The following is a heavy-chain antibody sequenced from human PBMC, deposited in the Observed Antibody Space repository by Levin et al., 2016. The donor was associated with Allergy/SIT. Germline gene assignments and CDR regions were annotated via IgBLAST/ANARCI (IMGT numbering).Heavy chain of an antibody. CDR1: GGSISSGGYY. J-gene: IGHJ4*02. V-gene: IGHV4-31*03. Sequence: LRLSCTVSGGSISSGGYYWSWIRQHPGKGLEWIGYIYYSGSTYYNPSLKSRVTISVDTSKNQFSLKLSSVTAADTAVYYCARERLNVYYDFWSGYRIDYWGQGTLVTVSS. D-gene: IGHD3-3*01. CDR2: IYYSGST. CDR3: ARERLNVYYDFWSGYRIDY.